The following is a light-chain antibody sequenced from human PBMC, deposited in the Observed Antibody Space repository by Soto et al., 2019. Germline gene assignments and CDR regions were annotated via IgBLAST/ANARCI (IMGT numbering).Light chain of an antibody. CDR2: DNS. CDR3: GTWDSSLSAWV. V-gene: IGLV1-51*01. CDR1: SSKIGNNY. Sequence: QSVLTQPPPVSAAPGQKVTISCSGGSSKIGNNYVAWYQQLPGAAPQLLIYDNSERPSGIPDRFSGSKSGTSATLGISGLQTGDEADYYCGTWDSSLSAWVFGGGTKVTVL. J-gene: IGLJ3*02.